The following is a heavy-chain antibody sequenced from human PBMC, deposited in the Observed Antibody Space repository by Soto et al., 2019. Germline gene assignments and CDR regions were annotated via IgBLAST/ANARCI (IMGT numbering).Heavy chain of an antibody. CDR1: GFTFSSYW. J-gene: IGHJ5*02. Sequence: EVRLVESGGGLVQPGGSLRLSCAASGFTFSSYWMHWVRQAPGKGLVWVSRINSDGSRTSYADSVKGRFTISRDNAKNTLYLQMNSLRAEDTAVYYCARGPTWPRVGWFDPWGQGTLVTVSS. CDR3: ARGPTWPRVGWFDP. CDR2: INSDGSRT. V-gene: IGHV3-74*01.